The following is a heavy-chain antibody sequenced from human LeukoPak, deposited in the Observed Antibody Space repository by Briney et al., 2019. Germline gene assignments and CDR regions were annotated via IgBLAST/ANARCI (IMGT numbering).Heavy chain of an antibody. D-gene: IGHD1-7*01. CDR1: GGSISSSSYY. J-gene: IGHJ5*02. Sequence: PSETLSLTGTVSGGSISSSSYYWSWIQQPPGKGLEWIGYIYYSGSTNYNPSLKSRVTISVDTSKNQFSLKLSSVTAADTAVYYCASSERRNYVWFDPWGQGTLVTVSS. V-gene: IGHV4-61*01. CDR3: ASSERRNYVWFDP. CDR2: IYYSGST.